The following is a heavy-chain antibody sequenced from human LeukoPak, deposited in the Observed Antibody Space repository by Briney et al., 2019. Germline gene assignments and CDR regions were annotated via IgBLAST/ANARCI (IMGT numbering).Heavy chain of an antibody. CDR1: GYTFTSYG. D-gene: IGHD2-21*01. CDR3: YCGNRNVFDI. J-gene: IGHJ3*02. CDR2: ISAYNGNT. V-gene: IGHV1-18*01. Sequence: ASVKVSCKASGYTFTSYGVSSVRQDPGQGLEWMGWISAYNGNTNYAQKLQGRVTMTTDTSTSTAYMELRSLRSDDTAVYYCYCGNRNVFDIWGQGTMVTVSS.